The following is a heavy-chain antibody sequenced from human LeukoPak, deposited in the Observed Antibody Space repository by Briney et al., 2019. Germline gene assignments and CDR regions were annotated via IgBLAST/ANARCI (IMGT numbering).Heavy chain of an antibody. CDR2: IYYSGST. Sequence: PSETLSLTCTVSGVPGWIRQPPGKGLEWIGSIYYSGSTYYNPSLKSRVTISVDTSKNQFSLKLSSVTAADTAVYYCARRARGAKFGSGAFDIWGQGTMVTVSS. V-gene: IGHV4-39*01. CDR1: GVP. CDR3: ARRARGAKFGSGAFDI. J-gene: IGHJ3*02. D-gene: IGHD3-10*01.